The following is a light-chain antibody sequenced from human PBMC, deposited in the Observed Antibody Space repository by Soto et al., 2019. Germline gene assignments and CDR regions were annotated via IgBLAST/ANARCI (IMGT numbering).Light chain of an antibody. CDR3: QVWHSTSFRV. V-gene: IGLV3-21*02. CDR2: DDR. J-gene: IGLJ2*01. Sequence: SYELTQPPSVSVAPGQTASITCGGNNIGAKGVHWYQQKNPGQAPVLVVFDDRARPSAIPERFSGSNSGNTATLTISRVEAGDEADYYCQVWHSTSFRVFGGGTKLTVL. CDR1: NIGAKG.